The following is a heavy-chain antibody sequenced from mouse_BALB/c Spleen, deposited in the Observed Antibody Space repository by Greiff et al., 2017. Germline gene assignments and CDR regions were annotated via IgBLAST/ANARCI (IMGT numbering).Heavy chain of an antibody. V-gene: IGHV3-8*02. J-gene: IGHJ4*01. CDR2: ISYSGST. CDR3: ARQLGLPSYAMDY. D-gene: IGHD3-1*01. CDR1: GDSITSGY. Sequence: EVNLVESGPSLVKPSQTLSLTCSVTGDSITSGYWNWIRKFPGNKLEYMGYISYSGSTYYNPSLKSRISITRDTSKNQYYLQLNSVTTEDTATYYCARQLGLPSYAMDYWGQGTSVTVSS.